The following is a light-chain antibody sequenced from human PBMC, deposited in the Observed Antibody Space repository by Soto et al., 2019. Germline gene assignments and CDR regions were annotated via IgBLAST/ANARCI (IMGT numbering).Light chain of an antibody. CDR1: QSVLYSSNNKNY. CDR3: QQYYSTPFT. J-gene: IGKJ3*01. Sequence: DIVMTQSPDSLAVSLGERATINCKSSQSVLYSSNNKNYLAWYQQKPGQPPKLLIYWASTRESGVPARFSGSGSGTDFSLTISSLQAEDVAVYYGQQYYSTPFTFGPGTKVDIK. V-gene: IGKV4-1*01. CDR2: WAS.